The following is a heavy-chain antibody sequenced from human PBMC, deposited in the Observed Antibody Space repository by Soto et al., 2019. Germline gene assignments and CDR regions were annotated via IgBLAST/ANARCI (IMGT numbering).Heavy chain of an antibody. V-gene: IGHV3-23*01. Sequence: GGSLRLSCAASGFTFSSYAMSWVRQAPGRGLEWVSAISGSGGSTYYADSVKGRFTISRDNSKNTLYLQMNSLRAEDTAVYYCAKDGSGSVLRFLEWLLMDVWGKGTTVTVSS. J-gene: IGHJ6*04. CDR1: GFTFSSYA. CDR3: AKDGSGSVLRFLEWLLMDV. CDR2: ISGSGGST. D-gene: IGHD3-3*01.